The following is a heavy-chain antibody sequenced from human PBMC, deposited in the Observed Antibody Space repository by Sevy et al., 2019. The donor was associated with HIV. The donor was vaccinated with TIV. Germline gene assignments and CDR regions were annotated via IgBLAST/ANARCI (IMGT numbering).Heavy chain of an antibody. CDR3: AKVWDDVLTAYYNWFYP. D-gene: IGHD3-9*01. Sequence: GGSLRLSCAASGFTFRSYAMNWVRQAPGKGLEWVSSISGSGGTTSYAEFVKGRFTISRDNSNNTLYLQMNSLRSEDTAVYYCAKVWDDVLTAYYNWFYPWGQGTLVTVSS. V-gene: IGHV3-23*01. J-gene: IGHJ5*02. CDR1: GFTFRSYA. CDR2: ISGSGGTT.